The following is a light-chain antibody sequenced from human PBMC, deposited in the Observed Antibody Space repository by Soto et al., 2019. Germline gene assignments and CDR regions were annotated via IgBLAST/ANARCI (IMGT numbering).Light chain of an antibody. J-gene: IGKJ5*01. CDR1: QSVSSY. V-gene: IGKV3-20*01. CDR2: GAS. Sequence: VLPQNRNTLSLSPGERATLSCRDSQSVSSYIAWYQQKAGQAPRLLIYGASSRATGLPARFSGSGSGQDFTLTISRLEPEDCAVYCCPHCASSPITFAQG. CDR3: PHCASSPIT.